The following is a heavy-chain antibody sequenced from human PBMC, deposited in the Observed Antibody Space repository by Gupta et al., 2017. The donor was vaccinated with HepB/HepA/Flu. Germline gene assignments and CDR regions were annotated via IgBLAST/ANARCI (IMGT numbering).Heavy chain of an antibody. CDR2: IFYTGTS. CDR3: ARVMTSVTTYYYYYMDV. V-gene: IGHV4-39*01. Sequence: QLQLQESGPGLVRPSETLSLNCTVSGGSIISSYYWAWLRQPPGKGLEWIGSIFYTGTSYYNPSLESRVTFSIDTSENQMSLQLTSVTAADTAVYYCARVMTSVTTYYYYYMDVWGKGTTVTVSS. D-gene: IGHD4-17*01. J-gene: IGHJ6*03. CDR1: GGSIISSYY.